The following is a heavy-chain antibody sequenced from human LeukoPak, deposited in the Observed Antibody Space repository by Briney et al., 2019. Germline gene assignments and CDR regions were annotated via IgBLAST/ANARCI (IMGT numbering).Heavy chain of an antibody. CDR1: GGTFSSYA. J-gene: IGHJ4*02. D-gene: IGHD5-18*01. CDR2: IIPIFGTA. Sequence: SVKVSCKASGGTFSSYAISWVRQAPGQGLEWMGRIIPIFGTANYAQKFQGRVTITTDESTSTAYMELSSLRYEDTAVYYCARGRGYSYGYDYWGQGTLVTVSS. V-gene: IGHV1-69*05. CDR3: ARGRGYSYGYDY.